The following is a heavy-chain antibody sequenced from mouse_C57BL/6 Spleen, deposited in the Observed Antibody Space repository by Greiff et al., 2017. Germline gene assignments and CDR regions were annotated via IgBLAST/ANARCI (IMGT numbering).Heavy chain of an antibody. V-gene: IGHV3-6*01. CDR2: ISYDGSN. CDR1: GYSITSGYY. CDR3: ARVSSYPYWYFDV. J-gene: IGHJ1*03. Sequence: VQLKESGPGLVKPSQSLSLTCSVTGYSITSGYYWNWIRQFPGNKLEWMGYISYDGSNNYNPSLKNRISITRDTSKNQFFLKLNSVTTEDTATYYCARVSSYPYWYFDVGGTGTTVTVSS. D-gene: IGHD1-1*01.